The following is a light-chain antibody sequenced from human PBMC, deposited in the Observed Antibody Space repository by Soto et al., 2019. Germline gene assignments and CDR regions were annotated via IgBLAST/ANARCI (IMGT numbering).Light chain of an antibody. CDR2: RNN. V-gene: IGLV1-47*01. J-gene: IGLJ3*02. CDR3: EAWDDSLSGGWV. CDR1: SSNIGSNY. Sequence: QSVLTQPPSASGTPGQRVTISCSGSSSNIGSNYVYWYQQLPGTAPKLLIYRNNQRPSGVPDRFSGSKSGTSASLAISGLRSEDEADYYCEAWDDSLSGGWVFGGGTKLTVL.